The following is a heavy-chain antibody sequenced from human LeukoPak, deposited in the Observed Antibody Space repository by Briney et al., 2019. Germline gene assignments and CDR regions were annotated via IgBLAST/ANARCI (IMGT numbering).Heavy chain of an antibody. V-gene: IGHV1-69*04. D-gene: IGHD3-22*01. CDR1: GGTFSSYA. Sequence: ASVKVSCKASGGTFSSYAISWVRQAPGQGLEWMGRIIPIFGIANYAQKFQGRVTITADKPTSTAYMELSSLRSEDTAVYYCARATDSSGYYYWGQGTLVTVSS. CDR2: IIPIFGIA. CDR3: ARATDSSGYYY. J-gene: IGHJ4*02.